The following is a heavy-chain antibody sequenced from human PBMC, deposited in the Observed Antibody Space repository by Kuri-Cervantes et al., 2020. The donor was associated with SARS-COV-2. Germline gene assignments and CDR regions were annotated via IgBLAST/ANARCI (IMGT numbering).Heavy chain of an antibody. CDR3: VRDGDHWNFDY. CDR2: ISWNSGSI. Sequence: GGSLRLSCAASGFTFDDYAMHWVRQAPGKGLEWVSGISWNSGSIGYADSVKGRFTISRDNAKNMLFLQMNSLRAEDTAVYYCVRDGDHWNFDYWGQGTLVTSPQ. J-gene: IGHJ4*02. D-gene: IGHD1-1*01. CDR1: GFTFDDYA. V-gene: IGHV3-9*01.